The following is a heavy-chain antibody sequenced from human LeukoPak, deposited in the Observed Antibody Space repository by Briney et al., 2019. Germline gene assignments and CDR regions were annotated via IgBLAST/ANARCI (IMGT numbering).Heavy chain of an antibody. CDR3: ARVGYDSSGYFLNWFNP. J-gene: IGHJ5*02. CDR1: GFTFSSYW. D-gene: IGHD3-22*01. V-gene: IGHV3-7*01. CDR2: IKQDGSEK. Sequence: GGSLRLSCAASGFTFSSYWMSWVRQAPGKGLEWVANIKQDGSEKYYVDSVKGRFTISRDNAKNSLYLQMNSLRAEDTAVYYCARVGYDSSGYFLNWFNPWGQGTLDTVSS.